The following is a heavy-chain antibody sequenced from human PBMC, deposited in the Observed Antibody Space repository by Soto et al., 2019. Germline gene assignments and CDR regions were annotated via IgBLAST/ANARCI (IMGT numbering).Heavy chain of an antibody. CDR2: ISSSSSYI. CDR1: GFTFSSYS. Sequence: EVQLVESGGGLVKPGGSLRLSCAASGFTFSSYSMNWVRQAPGKGLEWVSSISSSSSYIYYADSVKGRFTISRDNAKNSLYLQMNSLRAEDTDVYYCARDMPTVTTGPDYWGQGTLVTVSS. D-gene: IGHD4-17*01. J-gene: IGHJ4*02. CDR3: ARDMPTVTTGPDY. V-gene: IGHV3-21*01.